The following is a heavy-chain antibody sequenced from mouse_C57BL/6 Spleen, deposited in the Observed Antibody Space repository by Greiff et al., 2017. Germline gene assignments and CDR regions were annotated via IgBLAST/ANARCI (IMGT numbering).Heavy chain of an antibody. CDR2: IDPENGDT. V-gene: IGHV14-4*01. Sequence: VQLQQSGAELVRPGASVKLSCTASGFNIKDDYMHWVKQRPEQGLEWIGWIDPENGDTEYASKFQGKATITADTSSNTAYLQLSSLTSEDTAVYYCITGGYDGYSDYWGQGTTLTVSS. D-gene: IGHD2-3*01. J-gene: IGHJ2*01. CDR3: ITGGYDGYSDY. CDR1: GFNIKDDY.